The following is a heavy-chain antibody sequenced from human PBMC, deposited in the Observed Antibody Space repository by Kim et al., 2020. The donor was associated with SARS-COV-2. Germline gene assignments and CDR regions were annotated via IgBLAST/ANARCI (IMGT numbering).Heavy chain of an antibody. J-gene: IGHJ4*02. V-gene: IGHV4-59*01. CDR1: GGSISSYY. CDR2: TYYSGST. D-gene: IGHD1-1*01. Sequence: SETLSLTCTVSGGSISSYYWSWIRQPPGKGLEWIGYTYYSGSTNYNPSLKSRVTISVDTSKNQFSLKLSSVTAADTAVYYCALHRGWNDDGGAWYDYWGQGTLVTVSS. CDR3: ALHRGWNDDGGAWYDY.